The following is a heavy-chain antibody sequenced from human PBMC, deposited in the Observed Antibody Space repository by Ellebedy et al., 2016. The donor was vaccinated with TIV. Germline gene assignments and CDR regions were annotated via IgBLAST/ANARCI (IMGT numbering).Heavy chain of an antibody. J-gene: IGHJ4*02. CDR3: ARKRASYDSSGYYSN. V-gene: IGHV4-34*01. CDR1: GGSFSGYY. CDR2: INHSGST. D-gene: IGHD3-22*01. Sequence: SETLSLXXAVYGGSFSGYYWSWIRQPPGKGLEWIGEINHSGSTNYNPSLKSRVTISVDTSKNQFSLKLSSVTAADTAVYYCARKRASYDSSGYYSNWGQGTLVTVSS.